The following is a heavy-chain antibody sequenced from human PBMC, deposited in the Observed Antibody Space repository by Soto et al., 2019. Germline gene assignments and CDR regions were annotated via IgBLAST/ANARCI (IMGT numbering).Heavy chain of an antibody. D-gene: IGHD2-15*01. CDR3: ARDDLAPGYCSGGSCPTGWFDP. CDR1: GYTFTGYY. CDR2: INPNSGGT. J-gene: IGHJ5*02. V-gene: IGHV1-2*02. Sequence: ASVKASCKASGYTFTGYYMHWVRQAPGQGLEWMGWINPNSGGTNYAQKFQGRVTMTRDTSISTAYMELSRLRSDDTAVYYCARDDLAPGYCSGGSCPTGWFDPWGQGTLVTVSS.